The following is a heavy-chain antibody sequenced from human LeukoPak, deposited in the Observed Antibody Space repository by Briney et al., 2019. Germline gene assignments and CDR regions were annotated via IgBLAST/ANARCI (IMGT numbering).Heavy chain of an antibody. J-gene: IGHJ4*02. D-gene: IGHD3-10*01. CDR3: ARGSPRGSDRRPFDY. CDR2: INPSGGST. CDR1: GYTXTSYY. Sequence: ASVKVSCKASGYTXTSYYMHWVRQAPGQGLEWMGIINPSGGSTSYAQKFQGRVTMTRDTSTSTVYMELSSLRSEDTAVYYCARGSPRGSDRRPFDYWGQGTLVTVSS. V-gene: IGHV1-46*01.